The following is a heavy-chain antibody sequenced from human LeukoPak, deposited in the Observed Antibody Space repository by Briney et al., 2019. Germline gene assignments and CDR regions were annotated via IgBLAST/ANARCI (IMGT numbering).Heavy chain of an antibody. CDR1: GGSFSDYF. J-gene: IGHJ6*02. CDR2: INHSGRT. D-gene: IGHD2-2*01. V-gene: IGHV4-34*01. Sequence: SETLSLTCAVYGGSFSDYFWGWIRQPPGKGLEWIREINHSGRTYYNPSLKSRVTISVDTSKNQFSLNLSSATAADTAVYYCARDAVVVPAAIHYGMDVWGQGTTVTVSS. CDR3: ARDAVVVPAAIHYGMDV.